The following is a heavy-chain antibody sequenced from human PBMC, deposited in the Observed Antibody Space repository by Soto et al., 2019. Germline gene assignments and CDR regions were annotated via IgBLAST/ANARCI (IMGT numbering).Heavy chain of an antibody. J-gene: IGHJ4*02. CDR3: VASALSFDY. D-gene: IGHD3-16*02. V-gene: IGHV3-30-3*01. CDR2: ISDDGNKE. Sequence: VHLVESGGGVVQPGRSLRLSCAASAFTFSNYAMHWVRQAPGKGLEWLAVISDDGNKEQLADSVKGRFTISRDNSKNTLYLQINSLRDEDTAVYQCVASALSFDYWGQGTLVTVSS. CDR1: AFTFSNYA.